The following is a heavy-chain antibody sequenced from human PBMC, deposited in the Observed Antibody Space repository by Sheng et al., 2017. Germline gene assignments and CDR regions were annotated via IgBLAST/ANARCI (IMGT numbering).Heavy chain of an antibody. CDR1: GYSISSGYY. V-gene: IGHV4-38-2*01. CDR2: IYHSGST. CDR3: ARVYFDYYDSSGYYEDY. D-gene: IGHD3-22*01. Sequence: QVQLQESGPGLVKPSETLSLTCAVSGYSISSGYYWGWIRQPPGKGLEWIGSIYHSGSTYYNPSLKSRVTISVDTSKNQFSLKLSSVTAADTAVYYCARVYFDYYDSSGYYEDYWGQGTLVTVSS. J-gene: IGHJ4*02.